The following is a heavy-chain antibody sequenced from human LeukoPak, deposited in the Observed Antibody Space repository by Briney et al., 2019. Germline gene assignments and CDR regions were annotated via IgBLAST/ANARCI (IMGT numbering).Heavy chain of an antibody. CDR2: IWYDGSNK. CDR3: ARDETTGVLHFDY. D-gene: IGHD4-11*01. J-gene: IGHJ4*02. CDR1: GFTFSSFG. V-gene: IGHV3-33*01. Sequence: ERSLRLSCAASGFTFSSFGMHWVRQAPGKGLEWVAVIWYDGSNKYYADSVKGRFTISRDNSKNTLYLQMNSLRAEDTAVYYCARDETTGVLHFDYWGQGTLVTVSS.